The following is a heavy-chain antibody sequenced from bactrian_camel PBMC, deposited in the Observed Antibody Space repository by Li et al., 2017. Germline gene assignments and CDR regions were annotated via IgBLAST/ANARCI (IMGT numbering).Heavy chain of an antibody. CDR3: ARRSDVYNGRWSSADFGY. D-gene: IGHD6*01. CDR1: GYDISTCE. CDR2: ISSDGAP. J-gene: IGHJ6*01. Sequence: QVQLVESGGGSVQAGGSLKLSCTFSGYDISTCEKGWFRQAPGKERELVSFISSDGAPTYADSVKGRFSISRDNAKNTVYLQMNSLKSEDTAMYYCARRSDVYNGRWSSADFGYWGQGTQVTVS. V-gene: IGHV3S53*01.